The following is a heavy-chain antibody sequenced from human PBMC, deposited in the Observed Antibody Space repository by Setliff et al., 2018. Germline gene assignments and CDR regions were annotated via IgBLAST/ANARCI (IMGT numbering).Heavy chain of an antibody. J-gene: IGHJ4*02. D-gene: IGHD3-3*01. V-gene: IGHV4-34*01. CDR3: ARVPNFWSGYLDY. Sequence: SETLSLTCAVYGGSFSGYYWSWIRQPPGKGLEWIGEINHSGSTNYNPSLKSRVTISVDTSKNQFSLKLSSVTAADTAVYYCARVPNFWSGYLDYWGWGTLVTVSS. CDR2: INHSGST. CDR1: GGSFSGYY.